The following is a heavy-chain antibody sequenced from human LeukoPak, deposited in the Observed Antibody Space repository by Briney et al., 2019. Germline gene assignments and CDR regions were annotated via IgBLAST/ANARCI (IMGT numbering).Heavy chain of an antibody. CDR2: ISAYNGNT. CDR3: ARMGYGDYYYYYMDV. J-gene: IGHJ6*03. CDR1: GYTSTSYD. Sequence: ASVKVSCKASGYTSTSYDINWVRQAPGQGLEWMGWISAYNGNTNYAQKLQGRVTMTTDTSTSTAYMELRSLRSDDTAVYYCARMGYGDYYYYYMDVWGKGTTVTVSS. D-gene: IGHD4-17*01. V-gene: IGHV1-18*01.